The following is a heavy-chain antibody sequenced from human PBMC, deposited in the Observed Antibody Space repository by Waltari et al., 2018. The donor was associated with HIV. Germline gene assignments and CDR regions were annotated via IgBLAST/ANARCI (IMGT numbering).Heavy chain of an antibody. CDR3: ARVESMLRVVHFDY. CDR1: GYSFRSYS. Sequence: QIQLVESGGEMKKTGASVKVSCKASGYSFRSYSIIWGRQAPGQGLEWMGWISGYNYNTKYAEKFQGRVTMTTDTTTNTAYMELRNRRSDDTAMYYCARVESMLRVVHFDYWGQGTLVTVSS. D-gene: IGHD3-16*01. J-gene: IGHJ4*02. V-gene: IGHV1-18*04. CDR2: ISGYNYNT.